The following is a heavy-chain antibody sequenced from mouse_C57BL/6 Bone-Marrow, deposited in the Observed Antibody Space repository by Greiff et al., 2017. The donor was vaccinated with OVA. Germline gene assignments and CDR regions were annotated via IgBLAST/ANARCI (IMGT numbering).Heavy chain of an antibody. D-gene: IGHD2-2*01. J-gene: IGHJ4*01. CDR3: ARRDGYDGGDAMDY. CDR2: IDPSDSYT. CDR1: GYTFTSYW. V-gene: IGHV1-50*01. Sequence: QVQLQQPGAELVKPGASVKLSCKASGYTFTSYWMQWVKQRPGQGLEWIGEIDPSDSYTNYNQKFKGKATLTVDTSTSTAYMQLSSLTSEDSAVYYCARRDGYDGGDAMDYGGQGTAVTVTS.